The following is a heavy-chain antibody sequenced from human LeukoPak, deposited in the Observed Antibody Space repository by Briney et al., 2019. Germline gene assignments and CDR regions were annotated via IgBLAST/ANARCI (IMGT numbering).Heavy chain of an antibody. CDR1: GFTFTNYG. D-gene: IGHD3-22*01. V-gene: IGHV3-30*02. CDR3: AKGPDRSGLYSLDY. CDR2: TWYDGSNK. Sequence: GGSLRLSCAASGFTFTNYGMHWVRQAPGKGLEWVAVTWYDGSNKYYADSVKGRFTISRDNAKNTLYLQMNSLRSEDTAVYYCAKGPDRSGLYSLDYWGQGTLVTVSS. J-gene: IGHJ4*02.